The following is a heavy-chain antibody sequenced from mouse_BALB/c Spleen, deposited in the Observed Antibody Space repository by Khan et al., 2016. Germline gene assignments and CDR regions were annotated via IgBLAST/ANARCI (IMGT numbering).Heavy chain of an antibody. V-gene: IGHV5-6-5*01. J-gene: IGHJ2*01. CDR1: GFPFSSYA. CDR3: TRGVTTVVDYLDY. CDR2: ISSGGNT. Sequence: EVELVESGGGLVKPGGSLKLSCAASGFPFSSYAMSWVRQTPEKRLEWVASISSGGNTFYPDSLKGRFTISRDNARNILYLQMSSLRSEDTAMYYWTRGVTTVVDYLDYWGQGTTLTVSS. D-gene: IGHD1-1*01.